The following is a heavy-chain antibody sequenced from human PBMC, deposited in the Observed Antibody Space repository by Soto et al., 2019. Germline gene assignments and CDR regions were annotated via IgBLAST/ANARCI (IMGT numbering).Heavy chain of an antibody. D-gene: IGHD3-9*01. CDR3: ARTSDYDILTGYYPDWFDP. Sequence: SETLSLTCAAYGGTFSGYYWSWIRQPPGKGLEWIGEINHSGSTNYNPSPKSRVTISVDTSKNQFSLMLSSVTAADTAVYYCARTSDYDILTGYYPDWFDPWGQGTLVTVSS. CDR2: INHSGST. CDR1: GGTFSGYY. J-gene: IGHJ5*02. V-gene: IGHV4-34*01.